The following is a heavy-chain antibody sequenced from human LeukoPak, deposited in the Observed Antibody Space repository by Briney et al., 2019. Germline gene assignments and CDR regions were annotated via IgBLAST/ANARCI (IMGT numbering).Heavy chain of an antibody. CDR2: ISGSGGST. CDR1: GFSISRYW. Sequence: GGSLRLSCAASGFSISRYWMSWVRQAPGKGLEWVSAISGSGGSTYYADPVKGRFTISRDNSKNTLYLQMNSLRAEDTAVYYCAKEGYYDSSGYYLRWGQGTLVTVSP. D-gene: IGHD3-22*01. J-gene: IGHJ4*02. V-gene: IGHV3-23*01. CDR3: AKEGYYDSSGYYLR.